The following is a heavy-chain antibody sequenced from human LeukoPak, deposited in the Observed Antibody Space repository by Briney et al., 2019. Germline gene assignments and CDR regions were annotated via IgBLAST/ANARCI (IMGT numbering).Heavy chain of an antibody. D-gene: IGHD3-22*01. CDR3: ARGSYYYDKPPEPRTDY. J-gene: IGHJ4*02. CDR2: INHSGST. Sequence: SETLSLTCAVHGGSFSGYYWSWIRQPPGKGLEWIGEINHSGSTNYNPSLKSRVTISVDTSKNQFSLKLSSVTAADTAVYYCARGSYYYDKPPEPRTDYWGQGTLVTVSS. V-gene: IGHV4-34*01. CDR1: GGSFSGYY.